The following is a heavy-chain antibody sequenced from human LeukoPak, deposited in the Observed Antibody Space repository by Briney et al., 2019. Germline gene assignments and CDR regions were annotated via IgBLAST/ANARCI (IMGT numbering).Heavy chain of an antibody. CDR1: GSIFTSYW. Sequence: GASLKISCKGSGSIFTSYWIGWVRQMPGKGLEWMGMIYPGDSDTRYSPSFQGQVTISADKSISTAYLQSSSLKASDTAMYYCARGPYCSGGSCCPHFDYWGQGTLVTVSS. CDR2: IYPGDSDT. V-gene: IGHV5-51*01. D-gene: IGHD2-15*01. J-gene: IGHJ4*02. CDR3: ARGPYCSGGSCCPHFDY.